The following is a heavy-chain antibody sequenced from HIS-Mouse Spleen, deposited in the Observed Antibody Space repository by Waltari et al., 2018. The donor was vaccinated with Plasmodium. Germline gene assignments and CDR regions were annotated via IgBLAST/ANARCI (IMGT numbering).Heavy chain of an antibody. CDR3: ARVTSSGVYWYFDL. J-gene: IGHJ2*01. Sequence: QVQLQQWGAGLLKPSETLSLTCAVYGGSFSGYYWSWIRQPPGKGLEWIGEINQSGSTNYNPYLKSRVTISVDTSNNHFSLKLSSVTAADTAVYYCARVTSSGVYWYFDLWGRGTLVTVSS. D-gene: IGHD3-3*01. V-gene: IGHV4-34*01. CDR2: INQSGST. CDR1: GGSFSGYY.